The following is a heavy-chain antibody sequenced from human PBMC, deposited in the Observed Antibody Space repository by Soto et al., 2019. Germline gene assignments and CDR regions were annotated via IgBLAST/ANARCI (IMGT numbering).Heavy chain of an antibody. Sequence: QVQLQQWGAGLLKPSETLSLTCAVYGGSFSGYYWSWIRQPPGKGLEWIGEINHSGSTNYNPSLKSRVTISVDTSKNQFSLKLSSVTAAGTAVYYCARGVVAAVYYDYYYGMDVWGQGTTVTVSS. D-gene: IGHD2-15*01. CDR3: ARGVVAAVYYDYYYGMDV. V-gene: IGHV4-34*01. CDR2: INHSGST. CDR1: GGSFSGYY. J-gene: IGHJ6*02.